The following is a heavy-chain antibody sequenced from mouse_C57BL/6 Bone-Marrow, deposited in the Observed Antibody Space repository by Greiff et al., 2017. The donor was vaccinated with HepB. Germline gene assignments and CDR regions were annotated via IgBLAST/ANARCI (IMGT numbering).Heavy chain of an antibody. CDR2: IYPGNSDT. Sequence: VQLQQSGTVLARPGASVKMSCKTSGHTFTSYWMHWVKQRPGQGLEWIGAIYPGNSDTSYNQKFKGKAKLTAVTSASTAYMELSSLTNEDSAVYYCTKETHITTVSYAMDYWGQGTSVTVSS. D-gene: IGHD1-1*01. J-gene: IGHJ4*01. V-gene: IGHV1-5*01. CDR1: GHTFTSYW. CDR3: TKETHITTVSYAMDY.